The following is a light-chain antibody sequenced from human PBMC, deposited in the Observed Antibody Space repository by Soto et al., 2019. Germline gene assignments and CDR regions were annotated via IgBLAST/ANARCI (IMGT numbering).Light chain of an antibody. CDR1: QSISSS. V-gene: IGKV1-39*01. Sequence: DIEMTQSPSSLSASVGETITITCRASQSISSSLNWFQHSPGQPPKLLLFAASNLHAGVPPRFSGSGSGTSFSLTIRSIPTADFAHYYCQQRLNLPRTFGPGTKVDIK. J-gene: IGKJ1*01. CDR2: AAS. CDR3: QQRLNLPRT.